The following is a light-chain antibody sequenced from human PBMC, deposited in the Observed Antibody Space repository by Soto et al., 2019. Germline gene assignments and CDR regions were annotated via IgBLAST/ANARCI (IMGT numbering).Light chain of an antibody. J-gene: IGKJ1*01. CDR3: QQSSYLST. CDR2: DAF. CDR1: HSITRW. Sequence: DIQVTQSPSTLSASVGDSVTITCRASHSITRWLAWYQQKPGKAPKLLIHDAFTLQSGVPSRFSGSGSGTEFTLTISSLQPDDSATYYCQQSSYLSTFGQGTKVDIK. V-gene: IGKV1-5*01.